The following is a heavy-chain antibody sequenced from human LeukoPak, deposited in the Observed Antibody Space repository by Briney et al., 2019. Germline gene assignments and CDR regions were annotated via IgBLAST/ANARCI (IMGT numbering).Heavy chain of an antibody. Sequence: SGPTLLKPTPTLMLTCTFSGFSLSTRGVGVGWIRQPPGKALEWLALIYWNDDKRYSPSLKSRLTITKATSKNQVVLTMATMAPVATATYYGAHVTIALPGTEWSFAYWGQGTLVTVSS. CDR2: IYWNDDK. J-gene: IGHJ4*02. CDR1: GFSLSTRGVG. D-gene: IGHD6-19*01. V-gene: IGHV2-5*01. CDR3: AHVTIALPGTEWSFAY.